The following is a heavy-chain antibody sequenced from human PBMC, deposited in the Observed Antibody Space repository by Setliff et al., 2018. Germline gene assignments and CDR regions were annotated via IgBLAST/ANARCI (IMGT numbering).Heavy chain of an antibody. Sequence: LSETLSLTCSVSGGSISSSIYYWGWIRQPPGKGLEWIGSIYYSGSTYYSPSLKRRVTISVDTSKNQFSLKLSSVTAADTAVYYCATRTYYDSNGYYYAIAGPFDIWGQGTMVTVSS. CDR1: GGSISSSIYY. V-gene: IGHV4-39*01. D-gene: IGHD3-22*01. CDR2: IYYSGST. CDR3: ATRTYYDSNGYYYAIAGPFDI. J-gene: IGHJ3*02.